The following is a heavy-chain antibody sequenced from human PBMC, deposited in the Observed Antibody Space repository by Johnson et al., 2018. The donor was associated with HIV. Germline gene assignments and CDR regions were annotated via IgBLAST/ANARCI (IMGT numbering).Heavy chain of an antibody. J-gene: IGHJ3*02. CDR1: GFTFSSYW. V-gene: IGHV3-30*03. CDR3: ARDDLRDTGAFDI. Sequence: QVQLVESGGGVVQPGGSLRLSCAASGFTFSSYWMHWVRQAPGKGLVWVAVISYDGTNTYYADSVKGRFTISRDNSKNTLYLQMNSLRAEDTAVYYCARDDLRDTGAFDIWGQGTMVTVSS. D-gene: IGHD2-8*02. CDR2: ISYDGTNT.